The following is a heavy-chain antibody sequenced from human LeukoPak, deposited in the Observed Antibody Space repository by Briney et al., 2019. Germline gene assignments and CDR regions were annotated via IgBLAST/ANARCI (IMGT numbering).Heavy chain of an antibody. D-gene: IGHD6-13*01. CDR2: ISGYNGNT. CDR3: AREAAGTSNNYYFDY. V-gene: IGHV1-18*01. J-gene: IGHJ4*02. Sequence: ASVKVSCKTSGYTFTSYGITWVRQAPGQGLEWMGWISGYNGNTNYAQKVQGRVTMTTDTSTSTAYMELRSLRSDDTAVYYCAREAAGTSNNYYFDYWGQGTLVTVSS. CDR1: GYTFTSYG.